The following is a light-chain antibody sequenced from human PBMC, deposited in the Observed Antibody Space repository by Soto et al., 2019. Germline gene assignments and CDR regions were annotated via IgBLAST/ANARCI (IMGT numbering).Light chain of an antibody. V-gene: IGKV3-20*01. J-gene: IGKJ5*01. CDR3: QQYGSSPPT. Sequence: EIVLTQSPGTLSLSPGERATLSCRASQSVSSSYLAWYQQKPGPAPRLLIYGASSRATGIPDRFSGSGSGTDFTLTISRLEPEEWAVYYCQQYGSSPPTFGQGTRLEIK. CDR1: QSVSSSY. CDR2: GAS.